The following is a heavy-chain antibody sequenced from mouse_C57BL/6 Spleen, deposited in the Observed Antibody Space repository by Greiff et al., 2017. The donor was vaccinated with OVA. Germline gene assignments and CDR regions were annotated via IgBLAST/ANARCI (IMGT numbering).Heavy chain of an antibody. Sequence: VQLQQSGAELVRPGTSVKVSCKASGYAFTNYLIEWVKQRPGQGLEWIGVINPGSGGTNYNEKFKGKATLTADKSSSTAYMQLSSLTSEDSAVDFCARGTTRDYWGQGTTLTVSS. CDR3: ARGTTRDY. CDR1: GYAFTNYL. J-gene: IGHJ2*01. CDR2: INPGSGGT. D-gene: IGHD1-1*01. V-gene: IGHV1-54*01.